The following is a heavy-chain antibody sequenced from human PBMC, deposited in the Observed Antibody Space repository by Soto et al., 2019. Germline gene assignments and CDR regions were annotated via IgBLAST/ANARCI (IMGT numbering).Heavy chain of an antibody. CDR1: GFTFSSYA. V-gene: IGHV3-23*01. D-gene: IGHD3-10*01. Sequence: QPGGSLRLSCAASGFTFSSYAMSWVRQAPGKGLEWVSAISGSGGSTYYADSVKGRFTISRDNSKNTLYLQMNSLRAEDTAVYYCAKDLWMVRGVIAYFDLWGRGTLVTVSS. CDR2: ISGSGGST. CDR3: AKDLWMVRGVIAYFDL. J-gene: IGHJ2*01.